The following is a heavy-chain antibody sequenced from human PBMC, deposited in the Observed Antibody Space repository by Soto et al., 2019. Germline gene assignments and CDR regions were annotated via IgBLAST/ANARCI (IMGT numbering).Heavy chain of an antibody. Sequence: PGGSLRLSCAASGFTFSNAWMSWVRQAPGKGLEWVGRIKSKTDGGTTDYAAPVKGRFTISRDDSKNTLYLQMNSLKTEDTAVYYCTIDSGYCSGGSCYSDAFDIWGQGTMVTVSS. CDR2: IKSKTDGGTT. CDR1: GFTFSNAW. J-gene: IGHJ3*02. V-gene: IGHV3-15*01. D-gene: IGHD2-15*01. CDR3: TIDSGYCSGGSCYSDAFDI.